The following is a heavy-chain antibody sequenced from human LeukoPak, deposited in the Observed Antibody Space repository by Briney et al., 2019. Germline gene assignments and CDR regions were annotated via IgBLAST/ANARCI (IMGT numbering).Heavy chain of an antibody. CDR1: GFTFDDYA. V-gene: IGHV3-9*01. Sequence: GGSLRLSCAASGFTFDDYAMHWVRQAPGKGLEWVSGISWNSGSIGYADSVKGRFTISRDNAKKSLYLQMNSLRAEDTALYYCAKGGGCSGGSCRYYYYYYYMDVWGKGTTVTVSS. D-gene: IGHD2-15*01. CDR2: ISWNSGSI. CDR3: AKGGGCSGGSCRYYYYYYYMDV. J-gene: IGHJ6*03.